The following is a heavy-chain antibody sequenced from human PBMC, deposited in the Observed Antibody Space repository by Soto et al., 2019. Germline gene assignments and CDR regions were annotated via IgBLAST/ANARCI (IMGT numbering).Heavy chain of an antibody. CDR1: GFTFRNYW. CDR2: IKPDGSDK. Sequence: EVQLVESGGGLVQPGGSLRLSCAASGFTFRNYWMGWVRQTPDKGLEWVANIKPDGSDKYYVDSVKGRFTISRDNAKNSLYLQMNSLRAEDTAVYYCARGNYFDYWGQGTLVTVSS. CDR3: ARGNYFDY. V-gene: IGHV3-7*02. J-gene: IGHJ4*02.